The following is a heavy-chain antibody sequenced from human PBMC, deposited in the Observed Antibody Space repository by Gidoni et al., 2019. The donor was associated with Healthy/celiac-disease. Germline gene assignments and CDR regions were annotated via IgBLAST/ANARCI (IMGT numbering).Heavy chain of an antibody. CDR1: GFTFSSHA. CDR2: ISYDGSNK. J-gene: IGHJ3*02. Sequence: QVQQVESGGGVVQPGRSRRLSCAASGFTFSSHAMHWVRQAPGKGLGWVAVISYDGSNKYYADSVKGRFTIPRDNSKNTLYLQMNSLRAEDTAVYYCARGSVLAFDIWGQGTMVTVSS. D-gene: IGHD3-10*01. V-gene: IGHV3-30-3*01. CDR3: ARGSVLAFDI.